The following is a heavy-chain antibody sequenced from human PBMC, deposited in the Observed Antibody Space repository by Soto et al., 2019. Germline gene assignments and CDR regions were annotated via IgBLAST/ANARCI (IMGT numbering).Heavy chain of an antibody. Sequence: GGSLRLSCAASGFTFSDYYMSWIRQAPGKGLEWVSYISSSGSTIYYADSVKGRFTISRDNAKNSLYLQMNSLRAEDTAVYYCARDYYCSGGSCYDPWGYYYYYMDVWGKGTTVTVSS. J-gene: IGHJ6*03. CDR1: GFTFSDYY. CDR3: ARDYYCSGGSCYDPWGYYYYYMDV. D-gene: IGHD2-15*01. V-gene: IGHV3-11*01. CDR2: ISSSGSTI.